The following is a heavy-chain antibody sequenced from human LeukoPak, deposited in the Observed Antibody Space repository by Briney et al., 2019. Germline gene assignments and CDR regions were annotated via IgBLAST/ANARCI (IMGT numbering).Heavy chain of an antibody. D-gene: IGHD1-7*01. CDR3: ARGHNWNSYWFDP. CDR1: GGSISSYY. J-gene: IGHJ5*02. CDR2: IYYSGST. Sequence: SETLSLTCTVSGGSISSYYWSWIRQPPGKGLEWIGHIYYSGSTYYNPSLKSRVTISVDRSKNQFSLKLSSVTAADTAVYYCARGHNWNSYWFDPWGQGTLVTVSS. V-gene: IGHV4-59*12.